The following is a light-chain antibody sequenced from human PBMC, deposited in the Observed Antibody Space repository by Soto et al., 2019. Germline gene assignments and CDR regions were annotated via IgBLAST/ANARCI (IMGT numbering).Light chain of an antibody. CDR2: GAS. Sequence: EIVLTQSPGTLSLSPGEGATLSCRASQGVSSSYLAWCQQKPGQAPRLLIYGASSRATGIPDRFSGSGSGTDFTLTISRLEPEDFAVYYCQQYGSSPRTFGQGTKVDIK. J-gene: IGKJ1*01. V-gene: IGKV3-20*01. CDR3: QQYGSSPRT. CDR1: QGVSSSY.